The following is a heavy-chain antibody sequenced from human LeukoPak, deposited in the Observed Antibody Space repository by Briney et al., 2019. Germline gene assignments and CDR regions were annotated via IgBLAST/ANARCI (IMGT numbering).Heavy chain of an antibody. CDR1: GGTFSSYA. Sequence: SVKVSCKASGGTFSSYAISWVRQAPGQGLEWMGGIIPIFGTANYAQKFQGRVTITADKSTSTAYMELRSLRSDDTAVYYCARVWSGIAYYMDVWGKGTTVTVSS. D-gene: IGHD3-3*01. CDR2: IIPIFGTA. CDR3: ARVWSGIAYYMDV. J-gene: IGHJ6*03. V-gene: IGHV1-69*06.